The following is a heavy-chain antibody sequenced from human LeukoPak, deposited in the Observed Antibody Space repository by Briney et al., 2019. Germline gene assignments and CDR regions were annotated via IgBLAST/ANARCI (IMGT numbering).Heavy chain of an antibody. CDR2: IYYSGST. J-gene: IGHJ4*02. D-gene: IGHD3-10*01. CDR3: AREPNPTYYYGPGLDY. V-gene: IGHV4-30-4*01. Sequence: SETLSLTCTVSGGSISSGDYYWSWIRQPPGKGLEWIGYIYYSGSTYYNPSLKSRVTISVDTSKNQFSLKLSSVTAADTAVYYCAREPNPTYYYGPGLDYWGQGTLVTVSS. CDR1: GGSISSGDYY.